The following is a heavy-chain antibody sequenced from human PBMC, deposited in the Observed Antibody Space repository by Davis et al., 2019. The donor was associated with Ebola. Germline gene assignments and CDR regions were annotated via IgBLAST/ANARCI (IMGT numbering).Heavy chain of an antibody. J-gene: IGHJ6*02. CDR2: IDPSDSYT. Sequence: GESLKISCKGSGYSFTSYWISWVRQMPGKGLEWMGRIDPSDSYTNYSPSFQGHVTISADKSISTAYLQWSSLKASDTAMYYCASPSPPEGDFWSGPTSYYGMDVWGQGTTVTVSS. CDR3: ASPSPPEGDFWSGPTSYYGMDV. D-gene: IGHD3-3*01. V-gene: IGHV5-10-1*01. CDR1: GYSFTSYW.